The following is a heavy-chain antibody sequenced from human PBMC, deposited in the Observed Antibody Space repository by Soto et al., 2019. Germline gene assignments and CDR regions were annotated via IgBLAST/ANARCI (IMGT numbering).Heavy chain of an antibody. D-gene: IGHD3-9*01. CDR3: VRTTGHMTGFYY. V-gene: IGHV4-59*08. J-gene: IGHJ4*02. CDR2: VSYSGGT. Sequence: SSETLSLTCTVTGASVKNYFWSWIRQPPGKRLDWLGYVSYSGGTNSNPSVKGRVNISVDTSKNQFSLNLTSATAADTAIYYCVRTTGHMTGFYYWGQGTLVTVSS. CDR1: GASVKNYF.